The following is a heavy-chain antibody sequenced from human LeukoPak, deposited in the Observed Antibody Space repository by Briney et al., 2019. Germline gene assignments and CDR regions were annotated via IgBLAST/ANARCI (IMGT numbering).Heavy chain of an antibody. D-gene: IGHD3-3*01. CDR1: GFPFSSYS. CDR3: ARGARFFDWFDP. V-gene: IGHV3-21*01. J-gene: IGHJ5*02. CDR2: ISSSSSYI. Sequence: GGSLRLSCAASGFPFSSYSMNWVRHAPGKGLEWVSSISSSSSYIYYADSVKGRFTISRDNAKNSLYLQMNSLRAEDTAVYYCARGARFFDWFDPWGQGTLVTVSS.